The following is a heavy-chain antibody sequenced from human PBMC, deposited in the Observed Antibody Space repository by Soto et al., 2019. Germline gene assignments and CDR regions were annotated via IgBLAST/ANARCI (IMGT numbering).Heavy chain of an antibody. V-gene: IGHV1-2*04. CDR2: INPNSGGT. CDR1: GYTFTGYY. Sequence: ASVKVSCKASGYTFTGYYMHWVRQAPGQGLEWMGWINPNSGGTNYAQKFQGWVTMTRDTSISTAYMELSRLRSDDTAVYYCARVPYSSSSAGYYYDGIDFWGQGTTVTVSS. CDR3: ARVPYSSSSAGYYYDGIDF. J-gene: IGHJ6*02. D-gene: IGHD6-6*01.